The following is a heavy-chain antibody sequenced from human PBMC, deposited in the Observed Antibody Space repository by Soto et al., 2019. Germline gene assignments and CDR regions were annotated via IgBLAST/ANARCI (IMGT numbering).Heavy chain of an antibody. D-gene: IGHD3-9*01. CDR3: ARGLGLGDC. J-gene: IGHJ4*02. V-gene: IGHV1-46*01. CDR1: GYTFSSYY. CDR2: INPNGGST. Sequence: QVQLVQSGAEVKKPGASVKVSCKASGYTFSSYYIHWVRQAPGQGLEWIGIINPNGGSTKYDQNFTGRLTVTSDTSTATVYMDLSALTSDDTAMYYCARGLGLGDCWGQGTLVTVSS.